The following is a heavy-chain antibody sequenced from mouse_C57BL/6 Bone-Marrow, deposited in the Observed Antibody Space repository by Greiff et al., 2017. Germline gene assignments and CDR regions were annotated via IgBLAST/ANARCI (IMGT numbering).Heavy chain of an antibody. V-gene: IGHV1-75*01. Sequence: QVQLQQSGPELVKPGASVKISCKASGYTFTDYYINWVKQRPGQGLEWIGWIFPGSGSTYYNAKFKGKATFTVDKSSSKAYLLLSSLTSEDSAVYVCARRGEYDAGSDDFDYWGRKVGGQGTTLTVSS. CDR3: ARRGEYDAGSDDFDYWGRKV. CDR2: IFPGSGST. D-gene: IGHD1-3*01. CDR1: GYTFTDYY. J-gene: IGHJ2*01.